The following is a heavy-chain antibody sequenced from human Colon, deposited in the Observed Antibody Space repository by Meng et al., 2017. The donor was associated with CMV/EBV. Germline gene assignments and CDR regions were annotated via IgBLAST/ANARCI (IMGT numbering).Heavy chain of an antibody. V-gene: IGHV4-34*01. J-gene: IGHJ4*02. Sequence: TCAVYGGSFSDYCWSWVRQAPGKGLEWIGEINRVGRTNYNPSLKNRVSILVDTSKNQFSLILNSVTAADTAVYYCARGGATPMVLRYWGQGTLVTVSS. CDR2: INRVGRT. D-gene: IGHD5-18*01. CDR1: GGSFSDYC. CDR3: ARGGATPMVLRY.